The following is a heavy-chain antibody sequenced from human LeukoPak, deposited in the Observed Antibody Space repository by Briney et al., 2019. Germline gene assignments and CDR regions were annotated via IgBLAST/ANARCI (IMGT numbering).Heavy chain of an antibody. V-gene: IGHV4-61*08. Sequence: PSETLSLTCIVSGASFSSGDHHWSWIRQAPGKGLEWIGHNMNAYYNPSLKSRVTISIDTSKNQFSLMLSTVTAADTAIYYCATYYVNGSGRGHWGPGTLVTASS. CDR2: NMNA. CDR1: GASFSSGDHH. CDR3: ATYYVNGSGRGH. D-gene: IGHD3-10*02. J-gene: IGHJ4*02.